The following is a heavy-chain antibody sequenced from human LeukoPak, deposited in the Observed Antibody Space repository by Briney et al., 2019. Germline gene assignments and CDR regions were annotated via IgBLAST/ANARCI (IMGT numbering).Heavy chain of an antibody. V-gene: IGHV6-1*01. CDR3: ARGFALDC. CDR2: TYYRSKWYY. CDR1: GDTVSSNSAA. Sequence: SQTLSLTCDISGDTVSSNSAAWNWIRQSPSRGLEWLGMTYYRSKWYYDYAVSVKSRITISPDTSKNQFSLQLNSVTADDTAVYYCARGFALDCWGQGTMVTVSS. J-gene: IGHJ3*01.